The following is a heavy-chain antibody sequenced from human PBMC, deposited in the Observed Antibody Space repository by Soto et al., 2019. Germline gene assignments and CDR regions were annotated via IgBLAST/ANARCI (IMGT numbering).Heavy chain of an antibody. Sequence: GGSLRLSCAASGFTFSGSAMHWVRQASGKGLEWVGRIRSKANSYATTFAASVKGRFTISRDDSKNTAYLQMNSLKTEDTAVYYCTSIYSSSPGVDSWGQGTLVTVSS. D-gene: IGHD3-22*01. J-gene: IGHJ4*02. CDR2: IRSKANSYAT. CDR3: TSIYSSSPGVDS. V-gene: IGHV3-73*01. CDR1: GFTFSGSA.